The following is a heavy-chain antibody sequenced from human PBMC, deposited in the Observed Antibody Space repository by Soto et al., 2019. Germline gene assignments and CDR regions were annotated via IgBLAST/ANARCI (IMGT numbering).Heavy chain of an antibody. CDR3: AKSGPYYFAY. CDR1: GFTVSGYG. D-gene: IGHD1-26*01. V-gene: IGHV3-23*01. J-gene: IGHJ4*02. Sequence: GGSLRLSCAASGFTVSGYGMSWVRQAPGEGLEWVSTISVRGSGTYYADSVKGRFTISRDDSKDTLYLQMNSLRAEDTAVYYCAKSGPYYFAYWGQGTLVTVSS. CDR2: ISVRGSGT.